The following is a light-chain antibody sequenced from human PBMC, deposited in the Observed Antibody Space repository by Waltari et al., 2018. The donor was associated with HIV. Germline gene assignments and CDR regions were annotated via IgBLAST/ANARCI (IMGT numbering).Light chain of an antibody. CDR1: QSFSRT. CDR2: DAS. J-gene: IGKJ4*01. Sequence: EIVMTQSPATLSVSPGERVTLSCRASQSFSRTLAWYQQRPGQAPRLLILDASTRATGIPARFSGSGSGTEFTLTISSLQSEDSAVYYCQQYNSWPLTFGGGTKVEIK. CDR3: QQYNSWPLT. V-gene: IGKV3-15*01.